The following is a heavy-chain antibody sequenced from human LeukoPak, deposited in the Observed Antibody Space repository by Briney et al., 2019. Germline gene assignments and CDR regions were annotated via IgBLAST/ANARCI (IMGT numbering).Heavy chain of an antibody. D-gene: IGHD2-2*01. V-gene: IGHV1-2*02. CDR2: INPNSGGT. J-gene: IGHJ4*02. Sequence: ASVKVSCKASGYTFTGYYMHWVRQAPGQGLEWMGWINPNSGGTNYAQKFQGRVTMTRDTSISTAYMELSRLRSDDTAVYYCARAYCSSTSCYGTFDYWGQGTLVTVSS. CDR1: GYTFTGYY. CDR3: ARAYCSSTSCYGTFDY.